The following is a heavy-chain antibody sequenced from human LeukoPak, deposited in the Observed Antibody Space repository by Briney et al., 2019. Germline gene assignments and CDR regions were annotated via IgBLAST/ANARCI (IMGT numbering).Heavy chain of an antibody. J-gene: IGHJ4*02. CDR2: ISDSGGS. CDR3: ARVPAAGTGPDY. D-gene: IGHD6-13*01. CDR1: GGSVSSGISY. V-gene: IGHV4-61*01. Sequence: SETLSLTCSVSGGSVSSGISYWGWNRQPPGEGLEWIAYISDSGGSDYNPSLRGRVTISLDTYKNQFSLRLTSVTAADTAVYHCARVPAAGTGPDYWGQGTLVTVSS.